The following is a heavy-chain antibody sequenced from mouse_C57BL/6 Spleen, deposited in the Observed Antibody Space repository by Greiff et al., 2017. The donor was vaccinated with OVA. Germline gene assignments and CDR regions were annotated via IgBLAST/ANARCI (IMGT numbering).Heavy chain of an antibody. D-gene: IGHD2-4*01. CDR2: IYPGSGNT. CDR3: ARDDYDWYFDV. CDR1: GYTFTDYY. J-gene: IGHJ1*03. V-gene: IGHV1-76*01. Sequence: QVQLQQSGAEPVRPGASVKLSCKASGYTFTDYYINWVKQRPGQGLEWIARIYPGSGNTYYNEKFKGKATLTAEKSSSTAYMQLSSLTSEDSAVYFCARDDYDWYFDVWGTGTTVTVSS.